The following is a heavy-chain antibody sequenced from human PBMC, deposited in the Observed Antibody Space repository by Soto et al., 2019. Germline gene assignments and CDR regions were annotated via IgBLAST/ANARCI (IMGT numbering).Heavy chain of an antibody. CDR3: ARVERGTATTVVDAFDI. D-gene: IGHD1-1*01. Sequence: QVQLQQWGAGLLKPSETLSLTCAVYGGFVTSGSYYWSWIRQPPGKGLECIGEISHSGGTHFNPSLKSRVIISVDMSKIKFTLKMSSVTAADTALYYCARVERGTATTVVDAFDIWVPETMVTVSS. V-gene: IGHV4-34*01. CDR2: ISHSGGT. J-gene: IGHJ3*02. CDR1: GGFVTSGSYY.